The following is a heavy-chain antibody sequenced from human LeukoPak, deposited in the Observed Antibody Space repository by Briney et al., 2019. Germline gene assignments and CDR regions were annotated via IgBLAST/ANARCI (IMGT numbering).Heavy chain of an antibody. CDR2: INPDSGGT. J-gene: IGHJ4*02. Sequence: GASVKASCKASGYTFTGYYIHWVRQAPGQGLEWMGWINPDSGGTNYAQKFQGRVTMTRDTSIRTAYMELSRLTSDDTAMYYCAANEKGWFGELYFDYWGQGTLVTVSS. CDR1: GYTFTGYY. CDR3: AANEKGWFGELYFDY. V-gene: IGHV1-2*02. D-gene: IGHD3-10*01.